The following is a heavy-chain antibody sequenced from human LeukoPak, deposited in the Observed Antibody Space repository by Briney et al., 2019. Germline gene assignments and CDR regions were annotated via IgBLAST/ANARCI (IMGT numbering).Heavy chain of an antibody. Sequence: GGSLRLSCAASGFSFSSYDMHWVRQAPGKGLEWVAIIWLDGSAEYYGDSVKGRFTVSRDNSKNTLYLQMDSLRVEDTAVYYCARDLNREDFDYWGQGTLVAVS. CDR3: ARDLNREDFDY. CDR2: IWLDGSAE. CDR1: GFSFSSYD. D-gene: IGHD1-14*01. V-gene: IGHV3-33*01. J-gene: IGHJ4*02.